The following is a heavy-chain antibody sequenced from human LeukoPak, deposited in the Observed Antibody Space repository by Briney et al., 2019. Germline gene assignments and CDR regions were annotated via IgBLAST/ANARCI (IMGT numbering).Heavy chain of an antibody. D-gene: IGHD3-10*01. J-gene: IGHJ4*02. Sequence: LWASVKVSCKASGYTFTSYGISWVRQAPGQGLEWMGWISAYNGNTNYAQKLQGRVTMTTDTSTSTAYVELRSLRSDDTAVYYCARDGVWFGELLQRNYFDYWGQGTLVTVSS. CDR2: ISAYNGNT. CDR1: GYTFTSYG. CDR3: ARDGVWFGELLQRNYFDY. V-gene: IGHV1-18*01.